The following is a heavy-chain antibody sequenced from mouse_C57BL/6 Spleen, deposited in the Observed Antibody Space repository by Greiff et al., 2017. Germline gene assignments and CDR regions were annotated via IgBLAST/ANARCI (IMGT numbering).Heavy chain of an antibody. J-gene: IGHJ2*01. CDR1: GYAFSSYW. Sequence: QVQLQQSGAELVKPGASVKISCTASGYAFSSYWMNWVKQRPGKGLEWIGQIYPGDGDTNYNGKFKGKATLTADKSSSTAYMQLSSLTSEDSAVYFCARLDTTVPLDYWGQGTTLTVSS. CDR3: ARLDTTVPLDY. V-gene: IGHV1-80*01. CDR2: IYPGDGDT. D-gene: IGHD1-1*01.